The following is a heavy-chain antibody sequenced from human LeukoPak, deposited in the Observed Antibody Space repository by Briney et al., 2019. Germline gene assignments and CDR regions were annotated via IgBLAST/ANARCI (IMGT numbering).Heavy chain of an antibody. D-gene: IGHD3-22*01. Sequence: GGSLRLSCAASGLTFSDYHMSWIRQAPGKGLEWVSYISSSGNTIYYADSAKGRFTISRDNAKNSLYLQMNSLRAEDTAVYYCARDAYYYDSSGYYVYWGQGTLVTVSS. CDR2: ISSSGNTI. J-gene: IGHJ4*02. V-gene: IGHV3-11*04. CDR3: ARDAYYYDSSGYYVY. CDR1: GLTFSDYH.